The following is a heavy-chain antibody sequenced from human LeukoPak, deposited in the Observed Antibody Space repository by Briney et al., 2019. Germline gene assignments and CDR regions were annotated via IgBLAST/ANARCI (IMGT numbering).Heavy chain of an antibody. CDR2: ISGSGGST. Sequence: GGSLRLSCAASGFTFTSYGMSWVRQAPGKGLDWVSAISGSGGSTYYADSVKGRFTISRDNSKNTLDLQMNSLRAEDTAVYYCARGPSARFFGVAKGAFDIWGQGTMVTVSS. CDR3: ARGPSARFFGVAKGAFDI. CDR1: GFTFTSYG. J-gene: IGHJ3*02. D-gene: IGHD3-3*01. V-gene: IGHV3-23*01.